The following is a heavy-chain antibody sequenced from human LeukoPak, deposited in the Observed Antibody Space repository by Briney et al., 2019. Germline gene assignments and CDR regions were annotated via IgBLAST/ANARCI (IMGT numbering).Heavy chain of an antibody. Sequence: ASVKVSCKVSGYTLTELSMHWVRQAPGKGLEWMGGFDPENGETIYAQKFQGRVTMTEDTSTDTAYMELSSLRSEDTAVYYCATDKCTGCRGRYFRWGQGTLVTVSS. CDR3: ATDKCTGCRGRYFR. CDR2: FDPENGET. J-gene: IGHJ4*02. V-gene: IGHV1-24*01. D-gene: IGHD3-9*01. CDR1: GYTLTELS.